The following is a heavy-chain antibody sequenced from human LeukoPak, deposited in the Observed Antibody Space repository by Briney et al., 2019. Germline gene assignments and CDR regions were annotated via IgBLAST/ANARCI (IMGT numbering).Heavy chain of an antibody. D-gene: IGHD3-22*01. J-gene: IGHJ1*01. Sequence: PSETLSLTCTVSSGSISNSNFYWGWIRQPPGKGLEWIGSIFYSGSTDYNPSLKSRVTISVDTSKNQFSLKLSSVTAADTAVYYCARGLYDSSAAHHWGQGTLVTVSS. CDR1: SGSISNSNFY. CDR3: ARGLYDSSAAHH. V-gene: IGHV4-39*07. CDR2: IFYSGST.